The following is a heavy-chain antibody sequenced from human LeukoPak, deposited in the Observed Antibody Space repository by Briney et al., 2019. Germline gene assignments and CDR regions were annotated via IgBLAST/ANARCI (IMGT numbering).Heavy chain of an antibody. V-gene: IGHV3-7*01. J-gene: IGHJ4*02. D-gene: IGHD2-8*02. CDR1: GFTFTTYT. CDR3: AREYWGVDY. CDR2: IKEDGNEK. Sequence: GGSLRLSCAASGFTFTTYTMTWVRQAPGKGMEGVADIKEDGNEKNYVDSVEGRLTISRDNAKNSIYLQMNSLRVEDTAVYYCAREYWGVDYWGQGTLVTVSS.